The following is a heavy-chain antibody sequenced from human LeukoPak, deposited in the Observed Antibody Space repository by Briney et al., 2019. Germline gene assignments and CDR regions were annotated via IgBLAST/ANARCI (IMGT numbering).Heavy chain of an antibody. J-gene: IGHJ4*02. CDR2: ISGSGGST. Sequence: GGSLRLSCAASGFTFSSYAMSWVRQAPGKGLEWVSAISGSGGSTYYAAPVKGRFTISRDDSKNTLYLQMNSLKTEDTAVYYCTTGYYGFWSGYQHYFDYWGQGTLVTVSS. CDR3: TTGYYGFWSGYQHYFDY. D-gene: IGHD3-3*01. CDR1: GFTFSSYA. V-gene: IGHV3-23*01.